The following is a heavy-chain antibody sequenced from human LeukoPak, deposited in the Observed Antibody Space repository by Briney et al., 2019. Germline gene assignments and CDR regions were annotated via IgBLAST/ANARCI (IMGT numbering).Heavy chain of an antibody. J-gene: IGHJ6*02. CDR1: GFTFSSYW. V-gene: IGHV3-74*01. D-gene: IGHD3-10*01. CDR3: AKDIRRGSGTHYYYYGMDV. CDR2: INSDGSST. Sequence: GGSLRLSCAASGFTFSSYWMHWVRQAPGKGLVWVSRINSDGSSTSYADSVKGRFTISRDNAKNTLYLQMNSLRAEDTAVYYCAKDIRRGSGTHYYYYGMDVWGQGTAVTVSS.